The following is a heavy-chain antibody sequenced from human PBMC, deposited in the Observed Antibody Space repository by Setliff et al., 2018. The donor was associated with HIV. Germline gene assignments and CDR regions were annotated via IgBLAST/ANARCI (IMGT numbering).Heavy chain of an antibody. CDR1: GGTFNSYA. D-gene: IGHD3-16*01. J-gene: IGHJ3*02. Sequence: GASVKVSCKASGGTFNSYAITWVRQAPGQGLEWMGAIIPIFGTANYAQKFQGRVTIIADESTTTAYMELSSLRSDDTAVYYCAVDPGGDGFPSGYAFDIWGQGTRVTVSS. V-gene: IGHV1-69*13. CDR3: AVDPGGDGFPSGYAFDI. CDR2: IIPIFGTA.